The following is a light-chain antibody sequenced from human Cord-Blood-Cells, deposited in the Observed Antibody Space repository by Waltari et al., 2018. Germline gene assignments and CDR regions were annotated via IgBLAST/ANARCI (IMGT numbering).Light chain of an antibody. Sequence: DIVMTQSPDSLAVSLGERATINCKSSQSVLYSSNNKNYLAWYQQKPGQPPKLLIYWASTRESGVPDRFSGSGSVTDFTLTSSSLQAEDVAVYYCQQYYSTPFTVGPGTKVDIK. V-gene: IGKV4-1*01. CDR2: WAS. CDR3: QQYYSTPFT. CDR1: QSVLYSSNNKNY. J-gene: IGKJ3*01.